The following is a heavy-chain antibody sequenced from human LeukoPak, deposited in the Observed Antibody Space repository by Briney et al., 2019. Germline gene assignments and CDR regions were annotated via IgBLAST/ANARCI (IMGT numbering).Heavy chain of an antibody. CDR1: GYSISSGYY. V-gene: IGHV4-38-2*01. CDR3: ARRDIVLMVYARGGAFDI. D-gene: IGHD2-8*01. Sequence: SETLSLTCAVSGYSISSGYYWGWIRQPPGKGLEWIGSIYYSGSTYYNPSLKSRVTISVDTSKNQFSLKLSSVTAADTAVYYCARRDIVLMVYARGGAFDIWGQGTMVTVSS. J-gene: IGHJ3*02. CDR2: IYYSGST.